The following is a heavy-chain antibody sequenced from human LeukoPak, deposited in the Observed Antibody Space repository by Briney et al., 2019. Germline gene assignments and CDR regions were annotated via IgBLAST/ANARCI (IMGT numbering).Heavy chain of an antibody. Sequence: AGGPLRLSCAASGFNFNNFAMSWVRQAPGKGPEWLSAMTGPADTTYYAESVKGRFTISRDYSKSMVYLQMTSLRVEDTAIYYCAKGAEIDHWGQGTLVTVSS. J-gene: IGHJ4*02. CDR2: MTGPADTT. CDR3: AKGAEIDH. V-gene: IGHV3-23*01. CDR1: GFNFNNFA.